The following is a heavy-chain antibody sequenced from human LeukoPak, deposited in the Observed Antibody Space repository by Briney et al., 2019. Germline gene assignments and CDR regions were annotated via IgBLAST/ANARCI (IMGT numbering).Heavy chain of an antibody. CDR2: IYYSGST. J-gene: IGHJ4*02. D-gene: IGHD3-10*01. V-gene: IGHV4-39*01. CDR1: GGSISSSSYY. Sequence: SETLSLTCTVSGGSISSSSYYWGWIRQPPGKGLEWIGSIYYSGSTYYNPSLKSRVTISVDTSKNQFSLKLNSVTAADTAVYYCARLSYGSGSYYPAFHYWGQGTLVTVSS. CDR3: ARLSYGSGSYYPAFHY.